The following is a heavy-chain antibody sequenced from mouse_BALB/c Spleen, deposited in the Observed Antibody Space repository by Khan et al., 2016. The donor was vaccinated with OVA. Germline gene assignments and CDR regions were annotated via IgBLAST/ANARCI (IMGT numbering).Heavy chain of an antibody. J-gene: IGHJ3*01. CDR1: GYTFTDYY. CDR3: ARGNYYGSTSWLSY. V-gene: IGHV1-84*02. D-gene: IGHD1-1*01. Sequence: QVQLKQSGPELVKPGASVKISCKASGYTFTDYYINWVKQKPGQGLEWIGWLYPGSGNTRYNEKFKGRATLTVDTSSRTAYMQLSSLTSVDTAVYFCARGNYYGSTSWLSYWGQGTLVTVSA. CDR2: LYPGSGNT.